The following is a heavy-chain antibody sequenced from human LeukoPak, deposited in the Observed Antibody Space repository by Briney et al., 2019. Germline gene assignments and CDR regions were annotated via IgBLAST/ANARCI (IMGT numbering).Heavy chain of an antibody. CDR3: ARDTTYSSSLGY. CDR2: INPSGGST. CDR1: GYTFTSYY. J-gene: IGHJ4*02. Sequence: ASVKVSCKASGYTFTSYYMHWVRQAPGQGLEWMGIINPSGGSTSYAQKFQGRVTMTRDTSISTAYMELSRLRSDDTAVYYCARDTTYSSSLGYWGQGTLVTVSS. D-gene: IGHD6-6*01. V-gene: IGHV1-46*01.